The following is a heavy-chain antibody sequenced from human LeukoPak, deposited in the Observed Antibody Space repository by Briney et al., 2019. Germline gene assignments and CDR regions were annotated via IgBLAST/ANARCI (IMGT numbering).Heavy chain of an antibody. CDR3: ARKRGVRYSGYDPYYYYGMDV. D-gene: IGHD5-12*01. CDR1: GGTFSSYA. Sequence: SVNVSCKASGGTFSSYAISWVRQAPVQGHEWMGGIIPIFCTANYAQKFQGRVTITADESTSTAYMELSSLRSEDTAVYYCARKRGVRYSGYDPYYYYGMDVWGQGTTVTVSS. CDR2: IIPIFCTA. J-gene: IGHJ6*02. V-gene: IGHV1-69*01.